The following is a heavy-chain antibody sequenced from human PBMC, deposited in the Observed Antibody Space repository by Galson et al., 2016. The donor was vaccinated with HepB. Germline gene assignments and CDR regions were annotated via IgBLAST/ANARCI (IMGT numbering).Heavy chain of an antibody. J-gene: IGHJ4*02. D-gene: IGHD4-23*01. Sequence: TLSLTCTVSGGSISSGRYYWSWIRQPAGKGLEWIGRIDTSGSTNFNPSLKSRVTISVDTSKHQFSLKLSSVTTADTAVYYCAREKGYPTVAFDYWGQGTLVTVSS. CDR3: AREKGYPTVAFDY. CDR2: IDTSGST. V-gene: IGHV4-61*02. CDR1: GGSISSGRYY.